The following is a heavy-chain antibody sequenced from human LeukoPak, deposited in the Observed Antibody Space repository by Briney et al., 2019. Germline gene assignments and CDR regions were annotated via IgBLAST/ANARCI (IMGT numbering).Heavy chain of an antibody. V-gene: IGHV1-2*02. D-gene: IGHD5-12*01. CDR2: INPEKRDT. CDR3: AKKVRGPSHPLDS. CDR1: GYTFTGYA. Sequence: ASVKVSCKASGYTFTGYAIHWVRQAPGQGLEWMGWINPEKRDTGYAHKFQGRVTMTSDTSISTAYMELSSLRSDDTAVYYCAKKVRGPSHPLDSWAQGTLVTVSS. J-gene: IGHJ4*02.